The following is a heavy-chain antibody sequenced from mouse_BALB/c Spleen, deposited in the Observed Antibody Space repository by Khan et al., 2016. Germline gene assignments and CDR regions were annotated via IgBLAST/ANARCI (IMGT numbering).Heavy chain of an antibody. CDR2: ISDSGSN. CDR3: AISVRATMDY. CDR1: DDSITSSY. V-gene: IGHV3-8*02. Sequence: EVQLQESGPSIVKPSQTLSLTCSVTDDSITSSYWNWIRKFPGNKLEYMGYISDSGSNYYNPSLKSRISITRDTSKNQYYLKLKSVTTEDTAIYYCAISVRATMDYWGQGTSVTVSS. D-gene: IGHD3-1*01. J-gene: IGHJ4*01.